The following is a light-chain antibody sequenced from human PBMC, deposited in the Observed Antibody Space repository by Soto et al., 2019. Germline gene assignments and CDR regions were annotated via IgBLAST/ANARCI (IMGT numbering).Light chain of an antibody. CDR2: DDD. V-gene: IGLV3-21*02. Sequence: SYELTQSPSVSVAPGQTARITCGGNNIGSKNVHWFQQRPGQAPVLVVFDDDDRPSGIPDRFSGSNSGNTATLTISRVEAGDEADYYCQVWDSSVLHHVFGTGTKVIVL. CDR3: QVWDSSVLHHV. CDR1: NIGSKN. J-gene: IGLJ1*01.